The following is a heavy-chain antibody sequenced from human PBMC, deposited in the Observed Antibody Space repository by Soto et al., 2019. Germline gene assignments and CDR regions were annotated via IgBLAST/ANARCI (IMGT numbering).Heavy chain of an antibody. CDR3: ARVVHDSSGSYFDF. J-gene: IGHJ4*02. V-gene: IGHV4-38-2*01. Sequence: KISETLSLTCAVSNYSISNDHYWGWIRQPPGKGLEWIGTIYHSGSSYNNPSLRGRLTISVDTSKNQFSLQLNSVTSADTAVYHCARVVHDSSGSYFDFWGRGTLVTVSS. CDR1: NYSISNDHY. CDR2: IYHSGSS. D-gene: IGHD3-22*01.